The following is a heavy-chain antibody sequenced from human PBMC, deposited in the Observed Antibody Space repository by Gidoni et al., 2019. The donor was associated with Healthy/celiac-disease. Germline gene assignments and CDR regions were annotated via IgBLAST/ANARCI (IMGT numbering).Heavy chain of an antibody. CDR3: ARGTYDFWSGYVDYYYYMDV. J-gene: IGHJ6*03. CDR1: GGSISSYY. CDR2: IYYSGST. V-gene: IGHV4-59*01. D-gene: IGHD3-3*01. Sequence: QVQLQESGPGLVKPSETLSLTCTVSGGSISSYYWSWIRQPPGKGLEWIGYIYYSGSTNYNPSLKIRVTISVDTSKNQFSLKLSSVTAADTAVYYCARGTYDFWSGYVDYYYYMDVWGKGTTVTVSS.